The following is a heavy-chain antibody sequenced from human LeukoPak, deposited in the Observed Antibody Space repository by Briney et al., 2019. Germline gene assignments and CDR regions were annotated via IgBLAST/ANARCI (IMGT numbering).Heavy chain of an antibody. CDR2: ISGNSGSI. D-gene: IGHD6-6*01. Sequence: GGSLRLSCAASGFTFDDYAMHGVRQAPGKGREGVSGISGNSGSIGYADSVKGRFTISRDNAKNSLYLQMNSLRAEDTAVYYCAKDRSIAARPFDYWGQGTLVTVSS. CDR1: GFTFDDYA. J-gene: IGHJ4*02. V-gene: IGHV3-9*01. CDR3: AKDRSIAARPFDY.